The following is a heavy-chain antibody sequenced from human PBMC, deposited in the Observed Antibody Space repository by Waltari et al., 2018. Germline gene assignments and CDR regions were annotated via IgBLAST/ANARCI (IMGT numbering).Heavy chain of an antibody. CDR2: INPNSGGT. Sequence: QVQLVQSGAEVKKPGASVKVSCKASGYTFTGYYMHWVRQAPGQGLEWMGWINPNSGGTNYAQKFQGRVTMTRDTSISPAYMELSRLRADDTAVYYCARGPSEAVEPLGFDPWGQGTLVTVSS. D-gene: IGHD2-2*01. CDR1: GYTFTGYY. V-gene: IGHV1-2*02. J-gene: IGHJ5*02. CDR3: ARGPSEAVEPLGFDP.